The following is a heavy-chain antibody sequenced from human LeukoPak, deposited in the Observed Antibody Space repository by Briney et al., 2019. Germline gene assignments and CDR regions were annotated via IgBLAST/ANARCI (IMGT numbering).Heavy chain of an antibody. Sequence: GGSLRLSCAASGFTFSSYSMNWVRQAPGKGLEWVSYISSSSSTIYYADSVKGRFTISRDNAKNSLYLQMNSLRAEDTAVYYCARDQELPPYNWFDPWGQGTLVTVSS. V-gene: IGHV3-48*04. D-gene: IGHD1-26*01. CDR3: ARDQELPPYNWFDP. J-gene: IGHJ5*02. CDR2: ISSSSSTI. CDR1: GFTFSSYS.